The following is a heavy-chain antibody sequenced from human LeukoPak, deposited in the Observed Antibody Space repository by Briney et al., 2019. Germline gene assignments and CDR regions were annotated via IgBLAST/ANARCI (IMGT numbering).Heavy chain of an antibody. D-gene: IGHD1-26*01. CDR2: IYYSGST. CDR1: GGSISSSSYY. Sequence: SETLSLTCTVSGGSISSSSYYWGWIRQPPGKGLEWIGSIYYSGSTYYNPSLKSRVTISVDTSKNQFSLKLSSVTAADTAVYYCARGGSYLGYMDVWGKGTTVTVSS. V-gene: IGHV4-39*07. CDR3: ARGGSYLGYMDV. J-gene: IGHJ6*03.